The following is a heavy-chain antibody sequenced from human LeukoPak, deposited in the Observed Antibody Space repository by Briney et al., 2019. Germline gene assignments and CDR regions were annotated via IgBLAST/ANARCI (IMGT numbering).Heavy chain of an antibody. Sequence: ASVKVSCKASGYTFTHHGITWVRQAPGQGLEWMAWISAYNGDTSYAQKFQGRVTLTTDTSTSTAYMELRSLRSDDTAVYYCARDPTNTSGRYAYFDSWGQGTLVTVSS. V-gene: IGHV1-18*01. D-gene: IGHD6-19*01. CDR1: GYTFTHHG. CDR2: ISAYNGDT. CDR3: ARDPTNTSGRYAYFDS. J-gene: IGHJ4*02.